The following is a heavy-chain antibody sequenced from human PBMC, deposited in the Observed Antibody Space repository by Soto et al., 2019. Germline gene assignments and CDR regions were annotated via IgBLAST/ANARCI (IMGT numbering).Heavy chain of an antibody. CDR2: IYYSGST. D-gene: IGHD2-2*01. CDR3: ARHIPTHCISTSCRHYYYYGMDV. J-gene: IGHJ6*02. CDR1: GGSISSYY. V-gene: IGHV4-59*08. Sequence: SETLSLTCTVSGGSISSYYWSWIRQPPGKGLEWIGYIYYSGSTNYNPSLKSRVTISVDTSKNQFSLKLNSVTAADTAVYYCARHIPTHCISTSCRHYYYYGMDVWGQGTTVTVSS.